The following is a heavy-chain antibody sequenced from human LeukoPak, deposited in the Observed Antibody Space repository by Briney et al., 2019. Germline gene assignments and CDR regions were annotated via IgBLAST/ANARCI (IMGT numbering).Heavy chain of an antibody. V-gene: IGHV4-34*01. Sequence: SETLSLTCAVYGGSFSGYYWSWIRQPPGKGLEWIGEINHSGSTNYNPSLKGRVTISVDTSKNQFSLKLSSVTAADTAVYYCARGGGSYLGDDALDIWGQGTMVTVSS. CDR3: ARGGGSYLGDDALDI. CDR1: GGSFSGYY. CDR2: INHSGST. D-gene: IGHD1-26*01. J-gene: IGHJ3*02.